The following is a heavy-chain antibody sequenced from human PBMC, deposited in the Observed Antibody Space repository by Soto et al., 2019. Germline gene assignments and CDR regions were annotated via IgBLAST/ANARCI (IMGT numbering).Heavy chain of an antibody. CDR2: INPKSGGT. CDR1: GYSFTDYH. CDR3: ARGDSTDCSTGVCSFFHNHDSYG. J-gene: IGHJ6*02. Sequence: ASVKVSCKASGYSFTDYHIHWVRQAPGQGLEWLGRINPKSGGTSTAQKFQGWVTMTTDTSISTASMELTRLTSDDTAIYYCARGDSTDCSTGVCSFFHNHDSYGWG. V-gene: IGHV1-2*04. D-gene: IGHD2-8*01.